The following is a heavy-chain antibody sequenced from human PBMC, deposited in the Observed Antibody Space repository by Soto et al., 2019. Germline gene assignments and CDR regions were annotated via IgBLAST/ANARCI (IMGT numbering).Heavy chain of an antibody. CDR3: ARRTRGYMDV. Sequence: SETLSLTCAVYGGSLSGYYWTWVRQPPGKGLEWIGYIYSSGSTNYNPSLKSRVTISVDTSKNQFSLKLTSVTAADTAVYYCARRTRGYMDVWGKGTTVTVSS. J-gene: IGHJ6*03. D-gene: IGHD2-15*01. CDR1: GGSLSGYY. V-gene: IGHV4-59*08. CDR2: IYSSGST.